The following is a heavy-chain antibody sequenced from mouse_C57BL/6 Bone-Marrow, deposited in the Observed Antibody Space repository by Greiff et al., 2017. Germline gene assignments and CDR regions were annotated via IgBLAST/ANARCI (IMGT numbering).Heavy chain of an antibody. D-gene: IGHD6-1*02. CDR1: GYTFTDHT. CDR2: TYPREGST. Sequence: QVKLQQSDAELVKPGPSVKISCKVSGYTFTDHTIHLIKLRPEPGLGLMGYTYPREGSTKYNEQFKGKATSTADKSSSTAYMQLNSLTSEDSAVYFCARGRQLRGFAYWGQGTLVTVSA. V-gene: IGHV1-78*01. J-gene: IGHJ3*01. CDR3: ARGRQLRGFAY.